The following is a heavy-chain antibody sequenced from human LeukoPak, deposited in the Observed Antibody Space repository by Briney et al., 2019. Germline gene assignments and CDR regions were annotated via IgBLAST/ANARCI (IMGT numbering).Heavy chain of an antibody. D-gene: IGHD4-17*01. Sequence: GGSLRLSCAASGFTFSSYAMHWVRQAPGKGLEWVAVISYDGSNKYYADSVKGRFTISRDNSKNTLYLQMNSLRAEDTAVYYCAKKTVTFDYWGQGTLVTVSS. CDR1: GFTFSSYA. CDR3: AKKTVTFDY. CDR2: ISYDGSNK. V-gene: IGHV3-30*04. J-gene: IGHJ4*02.